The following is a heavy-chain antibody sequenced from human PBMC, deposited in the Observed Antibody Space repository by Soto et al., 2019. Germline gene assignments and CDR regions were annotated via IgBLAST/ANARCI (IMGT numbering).Heavy chain of an antibody. V-gene: IGHV3-11*01. CDR1: GFSISGYY. Sequence: QVQLVESGGGLVKPGGSLRLSCAASGFSISGYYMSWIRQAPGKGLEWISYMSSTTSAMYYAESVKGRFTISRDNAKNSLYLQMNSLRAEDTAVYYCARATDFWSHMDVWGQGTTVTVSS. CDR2: MSSTTSAM. J-gene: IGHJ6*02. D-gene: IGHD3-3*01. CDR3: ARATDFWSHMDV.